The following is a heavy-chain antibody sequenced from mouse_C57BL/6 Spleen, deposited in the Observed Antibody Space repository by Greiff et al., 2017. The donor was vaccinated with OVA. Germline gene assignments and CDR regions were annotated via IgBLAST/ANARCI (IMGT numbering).Heavy chain of an antibody. J-gene: IGHJ2*01. Sequence: VQLQQPGAELVKPGASVKLSCKASGYTFTSYWMHWVKQRPGQGLEWIGMIHPNSGSTNYNEKFKSKATLTVDKSSSTAYMQLSSLTSEDSAVYYCARFYYDYDVPFDYWGQGTTLTVSS. CDR3: ARFYYDYDVPFDY. V-gene: IGHV1-64*01. CDR1: GYTFTSYW. D-gene: IGHD2-4*01. CDR2: IHPNSGST.